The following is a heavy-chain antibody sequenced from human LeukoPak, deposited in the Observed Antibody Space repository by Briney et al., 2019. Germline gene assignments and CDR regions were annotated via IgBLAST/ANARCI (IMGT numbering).Heavy chain of an antibody. CDR1: GYSFTSDW. CDR2: IYPADSDT. V-gene: IGHV5-51*01. Sequence: GESLRISCKGSGYSFTSDWIGWVRQMPGKGLEWMGIIYPADSDTRYSPSFQGQVTISADKSISTAYLQWSSLKASDTAMYYCARRYYYDSSGYYYFDYWGQGTLVTVSS. CDR3: ARRYYYDSSGYYYFDY. D-gene: IGHD3-22*01. J-gene: IGHJ4*02.